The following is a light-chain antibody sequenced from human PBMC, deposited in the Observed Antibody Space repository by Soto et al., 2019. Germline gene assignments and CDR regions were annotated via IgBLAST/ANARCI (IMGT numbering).Light chain of an antibody. CDR1: QSISSW. J-gene: IGKJ1*01. V-gene: IGKV1-5*01. CDR3: QQYSTDPWT. CDR2: DAS. Sequence: DIQMTHCPSTLSASVGDIVAITCRASQSISSWLAWYQQKPGKAPKVLIFDASSLESGVPSRFSGSGSATEFTLTISSLQPDDFETYYCQQYSTDPWTFGQGTKVDIK.